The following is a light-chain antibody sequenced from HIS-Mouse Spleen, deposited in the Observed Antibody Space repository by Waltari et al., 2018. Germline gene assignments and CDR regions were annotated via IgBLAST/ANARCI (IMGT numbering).Light chain of an antibody. J-gene: IGKJ1*01. CDR1: QGISSY. CDR2: AAS. Sequence: DIQLTQSPSFLSASVGDRVTITCRASQGISSYLACYQPKPGKAPKLLLYAASTLQSGVPSRFSGSGSGTEFTLTISSLQPEDFATYYCQQLNSYPPTFGQGTKVEIK. CDR3: QQLNSYPPT. V-gene: IGKV1-9*01.